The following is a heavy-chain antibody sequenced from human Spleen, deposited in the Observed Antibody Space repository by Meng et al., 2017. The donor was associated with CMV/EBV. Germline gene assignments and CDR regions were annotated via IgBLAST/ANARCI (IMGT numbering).Heavy chain of an antibody. J-gene: IGHJ4*02. D-gene: IGHD4-11*01. CDR2: IIGSGLGT. CDR1: GFTFSSYA. V-gene: IGHV3-23*01. CDR3: AKGQDYNNYGGAGTADY. Sequence: GGSLRLSCAASGFTFSSYAMSWVRQAPGKGLEWVSTIIGSGLGTYYADSLKGRFAISRDNSKNTLYLQLNSLRAGDTAVYYCAKGQDYNNYGGAGTADYWGQGTLVTVSS.